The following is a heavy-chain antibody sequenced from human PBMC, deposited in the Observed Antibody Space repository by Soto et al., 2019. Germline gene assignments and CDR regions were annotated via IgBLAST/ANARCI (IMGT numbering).Heavy chain of an antibody. V-gene: IGHV1-69*13. J-gene: IGHJ6*02. Sequence: SVKVSCKASGGTFSSYAISWVRQAPGQGLEWMGGIIPIFGTANYAQKFQGRVTITADESTSTAYMELSSLRSEDTAVYYCARVPAPGYYYYGMDGWGQGTTVTVSS. CDR3: ARVPAPGYYYYGMDG. CDR1: GGTFSSYA. CDR2: IIPIFGTA.